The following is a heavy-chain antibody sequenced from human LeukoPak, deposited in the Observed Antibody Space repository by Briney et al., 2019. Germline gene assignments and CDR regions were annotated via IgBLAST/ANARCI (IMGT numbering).Heavy chain of an antibody. J-gene: IGHJ4*02. CDR3: AKDGSIFGVAYFDS. V-gene: IGHV3-23*01. CDR1: GFTFSRYS. Sequence: GGSLRLSCAASGFTFSRYSMNCVRQAPGEGLEWVSAISGSGARTSYPPSVKGRFTISRDKSTNTLYLQMNSPRAEHTAVYYCAKDGSIFGVAYFDSWGQGTLVTVSS. D-gene: IGHD3-3*02. CDR2: ISGSGART.